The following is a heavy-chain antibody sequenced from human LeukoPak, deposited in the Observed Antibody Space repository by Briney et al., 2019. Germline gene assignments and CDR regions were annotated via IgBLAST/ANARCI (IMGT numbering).Heavy chain of an antibody. D-gene: IGHD3-22*01. V-gene: IGHV1-18*01. J-gene: IGHJ4*02. CDR1: GYTFTSYG. Sequence: ASVKVSCKASGYTFTSYGISWVRQAPGQGLEWMGWISAYNGNTNYAQKLQGRATMTTDTSTSTAYMELRSLRSDDTAVYYCARGGRITMIVVVSPFDYWGQGTLVTVSS. CDR3: ARGGRITMIVVVSPFDY. CDR2: ISAYNGNT.